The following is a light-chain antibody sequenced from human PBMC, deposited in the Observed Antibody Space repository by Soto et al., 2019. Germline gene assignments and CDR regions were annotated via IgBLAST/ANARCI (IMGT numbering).Light chain of an antibody. Sequence: AIRMTRSPSTLSGSVGDRVTITCRASQTISSWLAWYQQKPGKAPKLLIYAASSLQSGVPSRFSGSGSGTDFTLTISSLQPEDFATYYCLQDYNYPWTFGQGTKVDIK. CDR3: LQDYNYPWT. V-gene: IGKV1-6*01. CDR1: QTISSW. CDR2: AAS. J-gene: IGKJ1*01.